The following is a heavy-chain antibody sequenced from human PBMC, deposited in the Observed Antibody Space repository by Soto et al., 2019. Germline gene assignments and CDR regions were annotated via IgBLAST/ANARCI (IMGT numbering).Heavy chain of an antibody. CDR3: ARFPFDRSSWTNPRYFDY. CDR1: GGSFSGYY. CDR2: INHSGFT. D-gene: IGHD6-13*01. Sequence: QVQLQQWGAGLLKPAETLSLTCGVYGGSFSGYYWSWIRQPPGKGLEWFGEINHSGFTNYNPSLKSRVTMSVDTSKNQFSLEMSSVTAADTAVYYCARFPFDRSSWTNPRYFDYWGQGTLVTVSS. J-gene: IGHJ4*02. V-gene: IGHV4-34*01.